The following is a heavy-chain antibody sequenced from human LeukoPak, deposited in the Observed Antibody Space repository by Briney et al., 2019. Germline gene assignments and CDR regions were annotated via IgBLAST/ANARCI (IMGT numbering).Heavy chain of an antibody. V-gene: IGHV4-59*12. J-gene: IGHJ6*02. CDR1: GGSISSYY. D-gene: IGHD2-2*01. CDR3: AKDGVVPAADAYYYYYGMDV. CDR2: IYYSGST. Sequence: SETLSLTCPVSGGSISSYYWSWIRQPPGKGLEWIGYIYYSGSTNYNPSLKSRITISVDTSKNQFSLKLSSVTAADTAVYYCAKDGVVPAADAYYYYYGMDVWGQGTTVTVSS.